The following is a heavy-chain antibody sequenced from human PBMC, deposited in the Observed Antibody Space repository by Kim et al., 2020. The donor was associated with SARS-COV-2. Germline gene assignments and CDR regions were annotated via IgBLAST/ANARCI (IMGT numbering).Heavy chain of an antibody. D-gene: IGHD6-13*01. CDR3: AKRVAAAGRPYYYYGMDV. V-gene: IGHV3-23*01. J-gene: IGHJ6*02. Sequence: NGRLTNSRDHSKNTLYLQMNSLRAEDTAVYYCAKRVAAAGRPYYYYGMDVWGQGTTVTVSS.